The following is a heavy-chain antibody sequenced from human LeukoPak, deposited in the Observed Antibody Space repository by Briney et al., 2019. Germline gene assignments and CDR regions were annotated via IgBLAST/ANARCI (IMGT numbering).Heavy chain of an antibody. Sequence: LGGSLRLSCAASGFTFSDSAIHWVRQAYGKGLEWVGRIRGKGFSDPPAYAASVKDRFTISRDDSESTAYLQMNSLKAEDTAVYYCTVPQSGGNWFDPWGPGTQVTVSS. D-gene: IGHD3-16*01. J-gene: IGHJ5*02. CDR3: TVPQSGGNWFDP. V-gene: IGHV3-73*01. CDR1: GFTFSDSA. CDR2: IRGKGFSDPP.